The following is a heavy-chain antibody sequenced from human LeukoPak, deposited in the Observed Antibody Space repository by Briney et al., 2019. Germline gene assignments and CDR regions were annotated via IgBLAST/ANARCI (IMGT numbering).Heavy chain of an antibody. Sequence: PGESLRLSCTASGFTFSNFWMGWVRQAPGKGLEWVANIKQDETEKFYLGSVKGRFTISRDNAKNSLYLQMNSLRAEDTAVYYCARAVGATLGLDYWGQGTLVTVSS. CDR2: IKQDETEK. V-gene: IGHV3-7*01. CDR3: ARAVGATLGLDY. J-gene: IGHJ4*02. D-gene: IGHD1-26*01. CDR1: GFTFSNFW.